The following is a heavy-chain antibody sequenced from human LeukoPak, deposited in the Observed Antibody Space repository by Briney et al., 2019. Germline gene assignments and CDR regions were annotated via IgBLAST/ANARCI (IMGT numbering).Heavy chain of an antibody. D-gene: IGHD3-3*01. V-gene: IGHV3-15*01. CDR3: TTGRFPPRY. CDR2: IRSKTDSETT. Sequence: GGSLRLSCVVSGFSFSDAWMSWVRQAPGKGLEWIGRIRSKTDSETTEYAAPVKRRFSISRDDSKKTLYLQMNSLKTEDTAVYHCTTGRFPPRYWGQGTLVTVSS. J-gene: IGHJ4*02. CDR1: GFSFSDAW.